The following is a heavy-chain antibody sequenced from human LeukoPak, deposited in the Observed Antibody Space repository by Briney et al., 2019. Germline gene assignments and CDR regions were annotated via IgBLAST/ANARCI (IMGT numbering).Heavy chain of an antibody. CDR2: ISSSGSSI. CDR3: AELGITMIGGV. V-gene: IGHV3-48*03. Sequence: GGSLRLSCAASGFTFSSYEMNWVRQAPGKGLEWVSYISSSGSSIYYADSVKGRFTISRDNAKNSLYLQMNSLRAKDTAVYYCAELGITMIGGVWGKGTTVTISS. D-gene: IGHD3-10*02. J-gene: IGHJ6*04. CDR1: GFTFSSYE.